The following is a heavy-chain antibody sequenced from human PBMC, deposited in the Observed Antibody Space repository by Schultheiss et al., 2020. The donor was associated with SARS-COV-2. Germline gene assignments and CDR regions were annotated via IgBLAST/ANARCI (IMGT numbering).Heavy chain of an antibody. V-gene: IGHV3-30*18. Sequence: GGSLRLSCAASGFTFTSYAMNWVRQAPGKGLEWVAVISYDGSNKYYADSVKGRFTISRDNSKNTLYLQMNSLRAEDTAVYYCAKGALFSSSWTFDYWGQGTLVTVSS. D-gene: IGHD6-13*01. CDR1: GFTFTSYA. CDR2: ISYDGSNK. CDR3: AKGALFSSSWTFDY. J-gene: IGHJ4*02.